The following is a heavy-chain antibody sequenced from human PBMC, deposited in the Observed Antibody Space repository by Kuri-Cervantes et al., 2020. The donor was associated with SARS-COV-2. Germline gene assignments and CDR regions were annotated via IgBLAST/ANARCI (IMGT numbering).Heavy chain of an antibody. Sequence: GGSLRLSCAASGFTFSAYAMSWVRQAPGRGLEWVSGISDSGINTYYPDSVRGRFTISGDNSKNMLYLQMHSLRVEDTAVYYCAKARPSGGYWGQGTLVTVSS. J-gene: IGHJ4*02. CDR2: ISDSGINT. D-gene: IGHD4-23*01. CDR1: GFTFSAYA. V-gene: IGHV3-23*01. CDR3: AKARPSGGY.